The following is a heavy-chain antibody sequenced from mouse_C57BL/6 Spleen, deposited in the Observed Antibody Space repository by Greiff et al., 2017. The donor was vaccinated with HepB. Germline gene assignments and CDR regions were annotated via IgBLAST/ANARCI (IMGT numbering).Heavy chain of an antibody. Sequence: EVQLQQSGPELVKPGASVKMSCKASGYTFTDYNMHWVKQSHGKSLEWIGYINPNNGGTSYNQKFKGKATLTVNKSSSTAYMELRSLTSEDSAVYDCARGGNYGNFFFDYWGQGTTLTVSS. CDR3: ARGGNYGNFFFDY. J-gene: IGHJ2*01. V-gene: IGHV1-22*01. D-gene: IGHD2-1*01. CDR1: GYTFTDYN. CDR2: INPNNGGT.